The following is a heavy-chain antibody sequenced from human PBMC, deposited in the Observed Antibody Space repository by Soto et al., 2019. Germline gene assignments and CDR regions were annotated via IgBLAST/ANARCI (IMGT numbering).Heavy chain of an antibody. CDR3: ARDLKVAAAGTGYYYYGMDV. J-gene: IGHJ6*02. CDR2: ISRSSSTI. Sequence: EVQLVESGGGLVKPGGSLRLSCAASGFNFSSYSMNWVRQAPGKGLEWVSSISRSSSTIYYVDSVKGRFTISRDNAKNSLYLQMNSPRAEDTAVYYCARDLKVAAAGTGYYYYGMDVWGQGTTVTVSS. V-gene: IGHV3-21*01. CDR1: GFNFSSYS. D-gene: IGHD6-13*01.